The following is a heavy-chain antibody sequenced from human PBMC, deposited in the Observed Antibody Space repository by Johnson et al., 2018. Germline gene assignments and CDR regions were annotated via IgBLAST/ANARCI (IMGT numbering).Heavy chain of an antibody. V-gene: IGHV1-69*01. Sequence: QVQLVQSGAEVRKPGSSVKVSCKASGGTFSSYAISWVRQAPGQGLEWMGGIIPIFGTANYAQKFQGRVTITADESTSTAYMELSSLRSEDTAVYYCARDPGIAARLGGPYYYYGMDVWGQGTTVTVSS. CDR2: IIPIFGTA. D-gene: IGHD6-6*01. CDR3: ARDPGIAARLGGPYYYYGMDV. CDR1: GGTFSSYA. J-gene: IGHJ6*02.